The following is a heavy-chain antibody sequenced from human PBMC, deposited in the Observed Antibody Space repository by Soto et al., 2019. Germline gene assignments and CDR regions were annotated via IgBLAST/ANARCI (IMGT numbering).Heavy chain of an antibody. CDR2: ISGSGGTT. V-gene: IGHV3-23*01. J-gene: IGHJ4*02. CDR1: GFTFSTYA. D-gene: IGHD6-6*01. CDR3: ARTVEAARNKFFDY. Sequence: PGGSLRLSCAASGFTFSTYAMSWVRRAPGKGLEWVSTISGSGGTTYYTNSVKGRFTISRDNSKNTLDLQMNSLGAEDSAIYYCARTVEAARNKFFDYCGQGTLVTVSS.